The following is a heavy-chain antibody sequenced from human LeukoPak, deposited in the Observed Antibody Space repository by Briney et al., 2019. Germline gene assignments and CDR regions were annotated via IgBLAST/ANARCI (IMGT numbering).Heavy chain of an antibody. V-gene: IGHV3-13*01. J-gene: IGHJ4*02. Sequence: GGSLRLSCAASGFTFIDYDMHWVRQVTGKGLEWVSAIGIRGDTHYSGSVKGRFTISRENAESSLYLQMNSLRAEDTAVYYCARGGIQVSGIDEFDYWGQGTLVTVSS. CDR2: IGIRGDT. CDR1: GFTFIDYD. CDR3: ARGGIQVSGIDEFDY. D-gene: IGHD6-19*01.